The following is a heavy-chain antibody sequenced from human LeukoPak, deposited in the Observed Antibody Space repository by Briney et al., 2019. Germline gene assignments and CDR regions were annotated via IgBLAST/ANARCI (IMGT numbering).Heavy chain of an antibody. Sequence: ASVKVSCKASGYTFTSYGISWVRQAPGQGLEWMGWISAYNGNTNYAQKLQGRVAMTTDTSTSTAYMELRSLRSDDTAVYYCARENDYVWGSYRSNFDYWGQGTLVTVSS. V-gene: IGHV1-18*01. CDR3: ARENDYVWGSYRSNFDY. J-gene: IGHJ4*02. D-gene: IGHD3-16*02. CDR1: GYTFTSYG. CDR2: ISAYNGNT.